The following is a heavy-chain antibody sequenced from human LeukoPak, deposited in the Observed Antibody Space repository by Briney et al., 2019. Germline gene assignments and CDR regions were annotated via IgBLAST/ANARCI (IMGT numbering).Heavy chain of an antibody. V-gene: IGHV4-39*01. J-gene: IGHJ4*02. CDR2: IYSGST. CDR3: ARNASDSGTSYFDY. CDR1: GGSISSGTYY. Sequence: SETLSLTCTVSGGSISSGTYYWGWVRQPPGKGLEWIGSIYSGSTSYNPSLKSRVTVSVDTSKNQFSLKLDSVTAADTAVYYCARNASDSGTSYFDYWGQGTLVTVSS. D-gene: IGHD1-26*01.